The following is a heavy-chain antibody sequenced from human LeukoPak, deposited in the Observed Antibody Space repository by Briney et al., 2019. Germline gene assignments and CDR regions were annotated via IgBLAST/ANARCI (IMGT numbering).Heavy chain of an antibody. V-gene: IGHV4-34*01. CDR3: ARGVLVTVYAAFDY. Sequence: ASETLSLTCAVYGGSFSGYYWTWIRQSPGMGLKWVGEIIHSGRTNYNPSLTSRVTISVDTSKNQFSLELSSVTAADTAVYYCARGVLVTVYAAFDYWGQGTLVTVSS. J-gene: IGHJ4*02. CDR1: GGSFSGYY. CDR2: IIHSGRT. D-gene: IGHD2-8*01.